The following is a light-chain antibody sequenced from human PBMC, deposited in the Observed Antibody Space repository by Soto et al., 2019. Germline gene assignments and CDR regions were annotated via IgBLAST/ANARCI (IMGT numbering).Light chain of an antibody. V-gene: IGKV3-20*01. CDR1: QSFSSTY. Sequence: ETVLTQSPVTLSLSPGERATLPRRASQSFSSTYLAWYQQKPGQAPRLLIYGASSRATGIPDRFSGGGSGTDFSLTISRLDPEDFAVYYCQQYSSSPITFGQGTRLEIK. CDR2: GAS. J-gene: IGKJ5*01. CDR3: QQYSSSPIT.